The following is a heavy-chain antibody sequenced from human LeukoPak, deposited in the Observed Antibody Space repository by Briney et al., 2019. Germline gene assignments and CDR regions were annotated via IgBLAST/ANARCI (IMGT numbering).Heavy chain of an antibody. Sequence: GGSLRLSCAASGLSFSSFAMSWVRQAPARGPEWLSSMKGTGETFYADSVRGRCTLFRDGSRNTVYLQLNNLRVEDTAVYYCARASWASTADAVRWGQGTVVTVSS. CDR2: MKGTGET. CDR1: GLSFSSFA. J-gene: IGHJ4*02. D-gene: IGHD3-16*01. V-gene: IGHV3-23*01. CDR3: ARASWASTADAVR.